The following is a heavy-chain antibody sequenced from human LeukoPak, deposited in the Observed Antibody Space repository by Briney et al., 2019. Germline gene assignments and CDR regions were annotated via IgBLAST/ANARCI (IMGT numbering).Heavy chain of an antibody. Sequence: PGGSLRLSCAASGFTFSSYAMHWVRQAPGKGLEYVSAISSNGGSTYYANSVKGRFTISRDNSKNMLYLQMNSLRAEDTAVYYCAKVALNYYFDYWGQGTLVTVSS. CDR2: ISSNGGST. CDR1: GFTFSSYA. D-gene: IGHD1-7*01. CDR3: AKVALNYYFDY. V-gene: IGHV3-64*01. J-gene: IGHJ4*02.